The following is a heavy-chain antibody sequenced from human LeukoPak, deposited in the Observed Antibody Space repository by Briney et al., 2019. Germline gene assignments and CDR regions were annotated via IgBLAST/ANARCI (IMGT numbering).Heavy chain of an antibody. CDR2: IDSGGST. J-gene: IGHJ6*02. Sequence: GGSLRLSCAASGFTVSSNYMSWVRQAPGKGLEWVSVIDSGGSTYYADSVKGRFTISRDNSKNTLYLQMNSLRSEDTAVYYCARDSGSGSYYQYYYYYYGMDVWGQGTTVTVSS. D-gene: IGHD3-10*01. CDR1: GFTVSSNY. V-gene: IGHV3-53*01. CDR3: ARDSGSGSYYQYYYYYYGMDV.